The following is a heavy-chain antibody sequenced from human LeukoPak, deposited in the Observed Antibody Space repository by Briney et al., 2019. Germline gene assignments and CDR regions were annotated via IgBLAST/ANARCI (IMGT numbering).Heavy chain of an antibody. CDR3: VRGLRGPDS. Sequence: GGSLRLSCAASGFTFSSYWMHWVRQAPGKGLVWVSRIDNDGASTVYADSVKGRFTISRDNAKNTLFLQMNRLRAEDTAVYYCVRGLRGPDSWGQGTLVIVST. V-gene: IGHV3-74*03. CDR1: GFTFSSYW. J-gene: IGHJ4*02. D-gene: IGHD3-16*01. CDR2: IDNDGAST.